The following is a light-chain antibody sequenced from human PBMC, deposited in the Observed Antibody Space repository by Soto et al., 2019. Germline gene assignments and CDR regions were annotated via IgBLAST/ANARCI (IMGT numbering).Light chain of an antibody. J-gene: IGKJ1*01. V-gene: IGKV1-39*01. CDR2: SAS. CDR3: QQTYISPWT. CDR1: QGISSY. Sequence: DTQMTQSPSTLPASLGDRVTSTCPASQGISSYLNWYQQKPGRAPNLLIYSASNLQSGVPSRFSGSGSGVDFTLTITSLQPEDFATYFCQQTYISPWTFGQGTKV.